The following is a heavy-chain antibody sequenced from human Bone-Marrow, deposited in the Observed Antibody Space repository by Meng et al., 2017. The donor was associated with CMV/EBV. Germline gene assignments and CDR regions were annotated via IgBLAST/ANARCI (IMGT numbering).Heavy chain of an antibody. D-gene: IGHD6-13*01. J-gene: IGHJ6*02. V-gene: IGHV3-33*01. CDR2: IWYDGSNK. CDR1: GFTFSSYG. Sequence: GESLKISCAASGFTFSSYGMHWVRQAPGKGLEWVAVIWYDGSNKYYADSVKGRFTISRDNSKNTLYLQMNSLRAEDTAVYYCARDADIAAAGYYYYGMDVWGQGTTVTVAS. CDR3: ARDADIAAAGYYYYGMDV.